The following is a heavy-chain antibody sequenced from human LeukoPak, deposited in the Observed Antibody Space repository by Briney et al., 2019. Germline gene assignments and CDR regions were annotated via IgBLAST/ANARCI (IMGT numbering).Heavy chain of an antibody. CDR3: ARASYYYDTTGLGAVDI. D-gene: IGHD3-22*01. J-gene: IGHJ3*02. V-gene: IGHV3-7*03. CDR2: IKQDGSEK. Sequence: GGSLRLSCVASGFTFSSYWMSWVRQAPGKGLEWVANIKQDGSEKDYVDSVKGRFTISRDDAKNSLFLQMNSLRAEDTALYYCARASYYYDTTGLGAVDIWGQGTRVTVSS. CDR1: GFTFSSYW.